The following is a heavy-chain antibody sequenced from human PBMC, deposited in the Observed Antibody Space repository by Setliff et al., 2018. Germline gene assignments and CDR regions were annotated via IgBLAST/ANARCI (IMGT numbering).Heavy chain of an antibody. J-gene: IGHJ4*02. V-gene: IGHV1-69*10. D-gene: IGHD4-17*01. CDR1: GGTFSSYA. Sequence: SVKVSCKASGGTFSSYAISWVRQAPGQGLEWMGGIIPILGIANYAQKFQGRVTITTDESTSTAYMELSSLRSEDTAVYYCARTTRSYFDYWGQGTLVTVSS. CDR2: IIPILGIA. CDR3: ARTTRSYFDY.